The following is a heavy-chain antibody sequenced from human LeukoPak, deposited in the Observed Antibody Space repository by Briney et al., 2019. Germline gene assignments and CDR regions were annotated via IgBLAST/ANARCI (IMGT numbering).Heavy chain of an antibody. V-gene: IGHV1-18*01. CDR2: ISAYNGNT. D-gene: IGHD1-26*01. CDR1: GYTFTSYG. CDR3: ARSYSGSYSLSPEFDY. J-gene: IGHJ4*02. Sequence: ASVKVSCKASGYTFTSYGISWVRQAPGQGLEWMGWISAYNGNTNYAQKLQGRVTMTTDTSTSTAYMELRSLRSDDTAVYYCARSYSGSYSLSPEFDYWGQGTLVTVSS.